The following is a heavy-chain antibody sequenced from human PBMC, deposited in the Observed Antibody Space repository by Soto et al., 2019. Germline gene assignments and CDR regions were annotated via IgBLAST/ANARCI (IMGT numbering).Heavy chain of an antibody. D-gene: IGHD4-4*01. CDR3: VKPPVITASYYYYDMDV. Sequence: GGSLRLSCAASGFTFSSYAMSWVRQAPGKGLEWVSAISGSGGSTYYADSVKGRFTISRDNSKNTVFLQMNSLRDEDTAVYYCVKPPVITASYYYYDMDVWGQGTTVTV. CDR1: GFTFSSYA. CDR2: ISGSGGST. J-gene: IGHJ6*02. V-gene: IGHV3-23*01.